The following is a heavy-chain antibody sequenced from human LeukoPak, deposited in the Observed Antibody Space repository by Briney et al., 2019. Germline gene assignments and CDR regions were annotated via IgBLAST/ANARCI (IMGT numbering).Heavy chain of an antibody. CDR3: AKDQLAPYFDY. CDR1: GFTFSSYG. J-gene: IGHJ4*02. Sequence: QPGRSLRLSCAASGFTFSSYGMHWVRQAPGKGLEWVAVISYDGSNKYYADSVKGRFTISRDNSKNTLYLQMNSLRAEDTAVYYCAKDQLAPYFDYWGQGTLVTVSS. D-gene: IGHD5-18*01. V-gene: IGHV3-30*18. CDR2: ISYDGSNK.